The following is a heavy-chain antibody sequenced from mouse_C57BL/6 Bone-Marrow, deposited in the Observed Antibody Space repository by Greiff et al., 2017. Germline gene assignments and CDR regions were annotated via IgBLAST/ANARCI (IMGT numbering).Heavy chain of an antibody. D-gene: IGHD2-1*01. J-gene: IGHJ3*01. CDR3: ALMGIYYGNYVSY. V-gene: IGHV8-8*01. CDR1: GFSLSTFGMG. CDR2: IWWDDDK. Sequence: QVTLKVSGPGILQPSQTLSLTCSFSGFSLSTFGMGVGWIRQPSGKGLEWLAHIWWDDDKYYNPALKSRLTISKETSKNQVFLKIANVYTADTATYYCALMGIYYGNYVSYWGQGTLVTVSA.